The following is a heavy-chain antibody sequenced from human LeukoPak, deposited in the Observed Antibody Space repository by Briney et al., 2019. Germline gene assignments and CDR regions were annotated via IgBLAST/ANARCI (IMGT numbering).Heavy chain of an antibody. J-gene: IGHJ4*02. CDR1: GYTFTSYG. CDR3: ARVRSSSWYYFDY. V-gene: IGHV1-69*05. Sequence: SVKVSCKTSGYTFTSYGISWVRQAPGQGLEWMGGIIPIFGTANYAQKFQGRVTITTDESTSTAYMELSSLRSEDTAVYYCARVRSSSWYYFDYWGQGTLVTVSS. D-gene: IGHD6-13*01. CDR2: IIPIFGTA.